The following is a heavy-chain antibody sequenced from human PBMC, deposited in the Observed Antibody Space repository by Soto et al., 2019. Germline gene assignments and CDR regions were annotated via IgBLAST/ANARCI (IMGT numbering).Heavy chain of an antibody. CDR2: IWYDGSHK. J-gene: IGHJ6*02. V-gene: IGHV3-33*01. D-gene: IGHD2-2*01. CDR3: ERVKNCSSPSCHLLYYYGMDV. CDR1: GFTFSISG. Sequence: GSLRLSCAASGFTFSISGMHWVRQAPGKGLEWLAVIWYDGSHKYYADSVKGRFTISRDNSKNTLYLQIDSLRAEDTAVYFCERVKNCSSPSCHLLYYYGMDVWGQGTTVTVSS.